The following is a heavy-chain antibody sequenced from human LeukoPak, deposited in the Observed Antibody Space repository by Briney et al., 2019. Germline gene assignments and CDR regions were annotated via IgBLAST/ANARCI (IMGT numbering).Heavy chain of an antibody. CDR2: IYHTGST. V-gene: IGHV4-4*02. D-gene: IGHD2-2*01. J-gene: IGHJ4*02. Sequence: PSETLSLTCAVSGGSISTTNWWSWVRQPPGKGLEWIGEIYHTGSTNYKPSLKSRVTISVDKSKNQFFLKLSSVTAADTAVYYCAKRCSSTSCPPAIGYWGQGTLVTVSS. CDR1: GGSISTTNW. CDR3: AKRCSSTSCPPAIGY.